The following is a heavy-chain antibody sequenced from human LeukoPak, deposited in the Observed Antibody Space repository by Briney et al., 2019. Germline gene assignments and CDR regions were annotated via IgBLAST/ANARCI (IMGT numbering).Heavy chain of an antibody. J-gene: IGHJ3*02. Sequence: GGSLRLSCAASGFTFSSYSMNWVRLAPGKGLEWVSSISSSSSYIYYADSVKGRFTISRDNAKNSLYLQMNSLRAEDTAVYYCARGQSQSDAFDIWGQGTMVTVSS. V-gene: IGHV3-21*01. CDR1: GFTFSSYS. CDR3: ARGQSQSDAFDI. CDR2: ISSSSSYI.